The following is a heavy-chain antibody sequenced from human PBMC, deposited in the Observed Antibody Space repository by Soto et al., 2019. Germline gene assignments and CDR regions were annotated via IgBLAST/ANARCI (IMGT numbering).Heavy chain of an antibody. V-gene: IGHV4-59*08. CDR1: GGSISSYY. Sequence: SSETLSLTCTVSGGSISSYYWSWIRQPPGKGLEWIGYIYYSGSTNYNPSLKSRVTISVDTSKNQFSLKLSSVTAADTAVYYCARHGSREITIFGVAPDYYMDVWGKGTTVTVSS. CDR3: ARHGSREITIFGVAPDYYMDV. J-gene: IGHJ6*03. CDR2: IYYSGST. D-gene: IGHD3-3*01.